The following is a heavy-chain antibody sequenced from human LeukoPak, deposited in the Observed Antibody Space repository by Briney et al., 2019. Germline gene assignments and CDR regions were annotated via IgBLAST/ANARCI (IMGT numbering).Heavy chain of an antibody. V-gene: IGHV3-30-3*01. Sequence: GRSLRLSCAASGFTFSSYAMHWVRQAPGKGLEWVAVISYDGSNKYYADSVKGRFTISRDNSKNTLYLQMNSLRAEDTAVYYCAKDRSGSYELDIWGQGTMVTVSS. CDR1: GFTFSSYA. CDR3: AKDRSGSYELDI. CDR2: ISYDGSNK. D-gene: IGHD1-26*01. J-gene: IGHJ3*02.